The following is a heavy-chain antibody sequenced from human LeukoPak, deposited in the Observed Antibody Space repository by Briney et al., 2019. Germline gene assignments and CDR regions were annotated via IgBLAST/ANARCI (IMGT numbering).Heavy chain of an antibody. Sequence: KLRETLSLTCTVSGGSTTGNYWSWIRQPPGKGLEWIGFIDHSGSTNYNPSLKSRVTMSVDTSENQVSLKLSSVTAADTAVYYCAGHRGYCSGVNCYSWFDPWGQGTLVTVSS. CDR3: AGHRGYCSGVNCYSWFDP. CDR1: GGSTTGNY. D-gene: IGHD2-15*01. J-gene: IGHJ5*02. V-gene: IGHV4-59*08. CDR2: IDHSGST.